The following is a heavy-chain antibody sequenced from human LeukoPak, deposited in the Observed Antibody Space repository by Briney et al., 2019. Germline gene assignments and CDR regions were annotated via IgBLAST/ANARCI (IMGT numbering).Heavy chain of an antibody. CDR2: ISSSSSYI. CDR1: GFTFSSYS. Sequence: GGSLRLSCAASGFTFSSYSMNWVRQAPGKGLEWVSSISSSSSYIYYADSVKGRFTISRDNAKNSLYLQMNSLRVEDTALYYCARNGYSYGYDAPFDSWGQGTLVTVSS. J-gene: IGHJ4*02. V-gene: IGHV3-21*04. D-gene: IGHD5-18*01. CDR3: ARNGYSYGYDAPFDS.